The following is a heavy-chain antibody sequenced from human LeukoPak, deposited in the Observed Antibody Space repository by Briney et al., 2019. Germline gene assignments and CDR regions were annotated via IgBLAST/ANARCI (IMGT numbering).Heavy chain of an antibody. V-gene: IGHV3-21*01. CDR1: GFTFSSYS. CDR2: ISSSSSYI. Sequence: PGGSLRPSCAASGFTFSSYSMNWVRQAPGKGPEWVSSISSSSSYIYYADSVKGRFTISRDNAKNSLYLQMNSLRAEDTAVYYCARDAKEGVLRYFDWLPTYYMDVWGKGTTVTISS. J-gene: IGHJ6*03. CDR3: ARDAKEGVLRYFDWLPTYYMDV. D-gene: IGHD3-9*01.